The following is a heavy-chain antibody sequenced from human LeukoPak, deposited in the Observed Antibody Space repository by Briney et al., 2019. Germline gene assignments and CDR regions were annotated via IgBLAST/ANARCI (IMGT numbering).Heavy chain of an antibody. J-gene: IGHJ6*03. V-gene: IGHV3-53*01. CDR2: IYSGGST. Sequence: GGSLRLSRAASGFTVSSNYMSWVRQAPGKGLEWVSVIYSGGSTYYADSVKGRFTISRDNSKNTLYLQMNSLRAEDTAVYYCARVQSGWQWLDYYYMDVWGKGTTVTVSS. CDR1: GFTVSSNY. D-gene: IGHD6-19*01. CDR3: ARVQSGWQWLDYYYMDV.